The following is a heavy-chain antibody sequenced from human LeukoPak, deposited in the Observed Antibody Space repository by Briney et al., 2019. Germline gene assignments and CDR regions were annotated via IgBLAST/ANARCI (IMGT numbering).Heavy chain of an antibody. D-gene: IGHD2-15*01. CDR1: GFTFDDYA. J-gene: IGHJ3*02. CDR2: ISWNSGSI. V-gene: IGHV3-9*01. CDR3: AKQADCSGGSCYSREDDDAFDI. Sequence: GGSLRLSCAASGFTFDDYAMHWVRQAPGKGLEWVSGISWNSGSIGYADSVKGRFTISRDNAKNSLYLQMNSLRAEDTALYYCAKQADCSGGSCYSREDDDAFDIWGPGTMVTVSS.